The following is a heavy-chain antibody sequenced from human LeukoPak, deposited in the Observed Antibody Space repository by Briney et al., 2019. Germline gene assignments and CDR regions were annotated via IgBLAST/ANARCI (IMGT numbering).Heavy chain of an antibody. CDR3: ARGRGRGWYLSGYFDY. V-gene: IGHV3-20*04. J-gene: IGHJ4*02. Sequence: RPGGSLSLTCAASGFTFDDYGMSWDPQAPGQGLEWVSGVNWNDGSTGYADSVKVRFTIYRDNAKNYLYLQMNSLRAEDTALYYCARGRGRGWYLSGYFDYWGQGTLVTVSS. D-gene: IGHD6-19*01. CDR2: VNWNDGST. CDR1: GFTFDDYG.